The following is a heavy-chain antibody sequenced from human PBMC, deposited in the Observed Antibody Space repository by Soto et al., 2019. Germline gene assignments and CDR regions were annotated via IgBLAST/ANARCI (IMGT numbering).Heavy chain of an antibody. Sequence: QVQLVQSGAEVKKPGSSVKVSCKASGGTFSSYAISWVRQAPGQGLEWMGGIIPIFGTANYAQKFQGRVTITADEPTSTAYMELSSLRSEDTAVYYCARDSGYDPRSGEPAFDYWGQGTLVTVSS. CDR1: GGTFSSYA. D-gene: IGHD5-12*01. J-gene: IGHJ4*02. CDR3: ARDSGYDPRSGEPAFDY. CDR2: IIPIFGTA. V-gene: IGHV1-69*12.